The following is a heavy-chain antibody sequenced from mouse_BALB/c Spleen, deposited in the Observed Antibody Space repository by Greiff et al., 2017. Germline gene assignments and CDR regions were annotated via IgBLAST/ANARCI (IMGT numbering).Heavy chain of an antibody. Sequence: VKLMESGPGLVQPSQSLSITCTVSGFSLTSYGVHWVRQSPGKGLEWLGVIWSGGSTDYNAAFISRLSISKDNSKSQVFFKMNSLQADDTAIYYCARNGGNWDYAMDYWGQGTSVTVSS. D-gene: IGHD4-1*01. CDR1: GFSLTSYG. V-gene: IGHV2-4-1*01. CDR3: ARNGGNWDYAMDY. J-gene: IGHJ4*01. CDR2: IWSGGST.